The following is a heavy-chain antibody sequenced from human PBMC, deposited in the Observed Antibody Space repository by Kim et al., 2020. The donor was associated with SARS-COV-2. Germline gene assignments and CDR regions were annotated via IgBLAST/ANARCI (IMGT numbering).Heavy chain of an antibody. D-gene: IGHD5-18*01. CDR3: ARAVVGYSYGSDY. V-gene: IGHV4-59*01. Sequence: YNPSLKSRVTISLDTSKNQFSLKLNSVTAADTAVYYCARAVVGYSYGSDYWGQGTLVTVSS. J-gene: IGHJ4*02.